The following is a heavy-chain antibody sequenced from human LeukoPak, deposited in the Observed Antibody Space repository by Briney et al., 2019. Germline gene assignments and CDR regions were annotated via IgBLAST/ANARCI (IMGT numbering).Heavy chain of an antibody. D-gene: IGHD3-16*01. J-gene: IGHJ3*02. V-gene: IGHV1-2*02. CDR3: ASNMITFGGVRAFDI. CDR1: GYTFTGYY. Sequence: RASVKVSCKASGYTFTGYYMHWVRQAPGQGLEWMGWINPNSGGTNYAQKFQGRVTMTRDTSIRTAYMEVSRLRSDDTAVYYCASNMITFGGVRAFDIWGQGTMVTVSS. CDR2: INPNSGGT.